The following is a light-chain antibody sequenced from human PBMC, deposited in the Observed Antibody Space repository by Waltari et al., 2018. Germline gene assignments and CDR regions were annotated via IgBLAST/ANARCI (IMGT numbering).Light chain of an antibody. J-gene: IGKJ2*01. CDR2: DAS. CDR3: QQYDNLPWT. CDR1: QDSSNY. Sequence: DIQMTQSPSSLSASVGDRVTITCQASQDSSNYLNWYQQKPGKAPKLLSYDASNLETGVPSRFSGSGSGTDFTFTISSLQPEDIATYYCQQYDNLPWTFGQGTKLDIK. V-gene: IGKV1-33*01.